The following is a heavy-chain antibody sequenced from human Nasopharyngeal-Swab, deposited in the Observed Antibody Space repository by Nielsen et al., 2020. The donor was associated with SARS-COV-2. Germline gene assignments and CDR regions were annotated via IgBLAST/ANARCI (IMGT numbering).Heavy chain of an antibody. Sequence: ASVKVSCKASGYTFTSYGISWVRQAPGQGLEWMGWISAYNGNTNYAQKLQGRVTMTTDTSTSTAYMELSSLRSEDTAVYYCARSITMVRGVMYLDVWGQGTTVTVSS. V-gene: IGHV1-18*01. CDR2: ISAYNGNT. J-gene: IGHJ6*02. CDR3: ARSITMVRGVMYLDV. D-gene: IGHD3-10*01. CDR1: GYTFTSYG.